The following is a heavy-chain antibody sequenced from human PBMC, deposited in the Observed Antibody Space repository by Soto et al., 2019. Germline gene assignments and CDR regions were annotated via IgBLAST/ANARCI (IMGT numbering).Heavy chain of an antibody. CDR3: AKVFYYYDSSGYYYFDY. V-gene: IGHV3-23*01. CDR2: ISGSGSTI. D-gene: IGHD3-22*01. CDR1: GFTFSSYA. J-gene: IGHJ4*02. Sequence: QSGGSLRLSCAASGFTFSSYAVSWVRQAPGKGPEWISSISGSGSTIYYADSVKGRFTISRDNSKNTLYLQMSSQRAEDTAVYYCAKVFYYYDSSGYYYFDYWGQGTLVTVSS.